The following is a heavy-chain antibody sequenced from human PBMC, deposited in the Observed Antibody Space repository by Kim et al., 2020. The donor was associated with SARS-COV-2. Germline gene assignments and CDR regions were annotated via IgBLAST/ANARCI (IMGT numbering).Heavy chain of an antibody. CDR2: T. CDR3: ARVGGYESFDY. J-gene: IGHJ4*02. D-gene: IGHD5-12*01. Sequence: TNYNPSLRSRITISVDTSKNQFSLKLSSVTAADTAVYYCARVGGYESFDYWGQGTLVTVSS. V-gene: IGHV4-34*01.